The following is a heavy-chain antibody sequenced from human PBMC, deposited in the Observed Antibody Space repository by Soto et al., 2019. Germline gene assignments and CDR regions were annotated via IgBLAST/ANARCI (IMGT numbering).Heavy chain of an antibody. D-gene: IGHD5-12*01. J-gene: IGHJ4*02. Sequence: SETLSLTCTVSGGSVGSSNWWSWVRQSPGKGLEWIGEIYHDGNTNYNPSLNSRVAISVDKSKNQFSLKLTSVTAEDTAVYYCARDRSGYDSGFDYWGQGTLVTVSS. V-gene: IGHV4-4*02. CDR3: ARDRSGYDSGFDY. CDR1: GGSVGSSNW. CDR2: IYHDGNT.